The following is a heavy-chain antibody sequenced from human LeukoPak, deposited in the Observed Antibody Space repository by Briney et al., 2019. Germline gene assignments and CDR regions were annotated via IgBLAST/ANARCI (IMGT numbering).Heavy chain of an antibody. CDR3: ARDQDGDYVGGDGDY. CDR1: GYTFTGYY. V-gene: IGHV1-2*02. CDR2: INPNSGGT. J-gene: IGHJ4*02. Sequence: ASVKVSCKASGYTFTGYYMHWVRQAPGQGLEWMGWINPNSGGTNYAQKFQGRVTMTRDTSISTAYMELSRLRSDDTAVYYCARDQDGDYVGGDGDYWGQGTLVTVSS. D-gene: IGHD4-17*01.